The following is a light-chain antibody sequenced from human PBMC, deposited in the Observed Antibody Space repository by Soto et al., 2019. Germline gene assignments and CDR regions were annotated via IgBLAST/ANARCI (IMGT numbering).Light chain of an antibody. CDR1: QSISRY. Sequence: DVERANPPSWLCPTVGGSVTVTCRASQSISRYLNWYQQKPGKAPKLLIYAASSLQSGVPSRFSGSGSGTDFTLTISRLEPEDFAVYYCQQYDSSSTFGQGTKVDIK. V-gene: IGKV1-39*02. CDR2: AAS. J-gene: IGKJ1*01. CDR3: QQYDSSST.